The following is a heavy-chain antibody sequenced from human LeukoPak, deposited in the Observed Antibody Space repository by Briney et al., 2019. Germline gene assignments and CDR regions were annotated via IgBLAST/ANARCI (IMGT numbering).Heavy chain of an antibody. V-gene: IGHV3-66*01. CDR1: GFTVSSNY. D-gene: IGHD4-17*01. Sequence: PGGSLRLSCAASGFTVSSNYMSWVRQAPGKGLEWVSVIYSGGSTYYADSVKGRFTISRDNSKNTLYLQMNSLRAEDTAVYYCARVNHGDYEFDYWGQGTLVTVSS. CDR2: IYSGGST. CDR3: ARVNHGDYEFDY. J-gene: IGHJ4*02.